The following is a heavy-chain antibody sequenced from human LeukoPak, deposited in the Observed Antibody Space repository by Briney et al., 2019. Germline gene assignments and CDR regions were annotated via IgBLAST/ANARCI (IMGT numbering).Heavy chain of an antibody. V-gene: IGHV4-39*01. Sequence: SETLSLTCTVSGGSISSSSYHWGWIRQPPGKRLEWIGSIYFGGSTYYNPSLKSRVTIFVDTSKNQFSLKLSSVTAADTAVYYCAIQNGVDQYGSRSFSSGWFDPWGRGTLVTVSS. CDR2: IYFGGST. J-gene: IGHJ5*02. CDR3: AIQNGVDQYGSRSFSSGWFDP. D-gene: IGHD3-10*01. CDR1: GGSISSSSYH.